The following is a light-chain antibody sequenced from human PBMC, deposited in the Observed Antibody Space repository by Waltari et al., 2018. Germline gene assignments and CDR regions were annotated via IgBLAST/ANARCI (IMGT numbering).Light chain of an antibody. V-gene: IGKV3-20*01. J-gene: IGKJ1*01. Sequence: EIVLTHSPGTLSLSPGERATLSCRASQSVSKYLAWYQQKPGQAPRLLIYDASTRATVIPDRFSGSGWGTDFSLTISRLEPEDFAVYYCQKYGTLPATFGQGTKVQ. CDR3: QKYGTLPAT. CDR2: DAS. CDR1: QSVSKY.